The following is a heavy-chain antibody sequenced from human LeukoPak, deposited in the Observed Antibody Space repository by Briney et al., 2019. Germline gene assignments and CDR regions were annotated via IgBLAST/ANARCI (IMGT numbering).Heavy chain of an antibody. J-gene: IGHJ4*02. CDR3: ARGPRYSFGSAFDY. V-gene: IGHV3-74*01. CDR2: VNGDGTTT. D-gene: IGHD5-18*01. CDR1: GVTFSSYW. Sequence: GGSLRLSCAASGVTFSSYWMHWVRQAPGKGLVWVSRVNGDGTTTTYADSVKGRFTISRDNAKNTLYLQMNSLRAEDTAVYYCARGPRYSFGSAFDYWGQGTLATVSS.